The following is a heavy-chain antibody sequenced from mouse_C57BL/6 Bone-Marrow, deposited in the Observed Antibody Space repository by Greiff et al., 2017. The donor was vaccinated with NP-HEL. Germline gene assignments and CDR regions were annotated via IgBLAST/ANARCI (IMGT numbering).Heavy chain of an antibody. V-gene: IGHV1-5*01. CDR2: IYPGNSDT. CDR1: GYTFTSYW. CDR3: TPALLSLRDYYAMDY. D-gene: IGHD2-1*01. Sequence: VQLQQSGTVLARPGASVKMSCKTSGYTFTSYWMHWVKQRPGQGLEWIGAIYPGNSDTSYNQKFKGKAKLTAVTSASTAYMELSSLTNEDSAVYYCTPALLSLRDYYAMDYWGQGTSVTVSS. J-gene: IGHJ4*01.